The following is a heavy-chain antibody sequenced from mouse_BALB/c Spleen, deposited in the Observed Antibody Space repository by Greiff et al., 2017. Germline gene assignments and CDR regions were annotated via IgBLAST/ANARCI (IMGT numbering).Heavy chain of an antibody. J-gene: IGHJ3*01. V-gene: IGHV5-9-4*01. CDR3: ASGYDWFAY. D-gene: IGHD2-14*01. Sequence: VQLKQSGGGLVKPGGSLKLSCAASGFTFSSYAMSWVRQSPEKRLEWVAEISSGGSYTYYPDTVTGRFTISRDNAKNTLYLEMSSLRSEDTAMYYCASGYDWFAYWGQGTLVTVSA. CDR2: ISSGGSYT. CDR1: GFTFSSYA.